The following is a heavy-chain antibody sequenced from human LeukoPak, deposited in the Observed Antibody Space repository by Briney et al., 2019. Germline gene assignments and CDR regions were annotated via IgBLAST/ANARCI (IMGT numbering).Heavy chain of an antibody. Sequence: GGSLRLSCAASGFTFSSYGMSWVRQAPGKGLEWVSAIGGRDGSTYYADSVKGRFTISRDNSKNTLYLQMNSLRAEDTAVYYCAKAGPDYYDSSGYYFGFDYWGQGTLVTVSS. V-gene: IGHV3-23*01. CDR3: AKAGPDYYDSSGYYFGFDY. D-gene: IGHD3-22*01. J-gene: IGHJ4*02. CDR2: IGGRDGST. CDR1: GFTFSSYG.